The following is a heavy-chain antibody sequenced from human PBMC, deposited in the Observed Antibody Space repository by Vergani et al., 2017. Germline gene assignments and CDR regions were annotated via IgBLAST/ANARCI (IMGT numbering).Heavy chain of an antibody. D-gene: IGHD3-22*01. CDR2: ISGSGGFT. V-gene: IGHV3-23*04. CDR3: AKDNVPGYYDSSGYCDY. Sequence: EVQVVETGGGLVQPGGSLRLSCAASGFTVSSNYMSWVRQAPGKGLEWVSGISGSGGFTYYADSVKGRFTISRDNSKNTMFLQMNNLRADDTAVYYCAKDNVPGYYDSSGYCDYWGQGTLVTVSS. J-gene: IGHJ4*02. CDR1: GFTVSSNY.